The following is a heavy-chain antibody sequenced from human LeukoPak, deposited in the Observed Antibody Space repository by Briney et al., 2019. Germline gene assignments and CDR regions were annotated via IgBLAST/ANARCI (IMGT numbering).Heavy chain of an antibody. CDR1: GFTFSNYG. CDR2: IYYDGNNK. Sequence: GGSLRLSCEASGFTFSNYGMQWVRQAPGKGLEWVALIYYDGNNKIYSDSAKDRFTISRDNSKNTLFLQMNSLRAEDSAVYYCAKSAQDYYGSGSYYYPYYDYFIDVWGKGTTVTVSS. CDR3: AKSAQDYYGSGSYYYPYYDYFIDV. V-gene: IGHV3-33*06. J-gene: IGHJ6*03. D-gene: IGHD3-10*01.